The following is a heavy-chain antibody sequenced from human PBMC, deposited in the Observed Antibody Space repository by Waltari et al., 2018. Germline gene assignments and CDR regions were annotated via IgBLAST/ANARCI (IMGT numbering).Heavy chain of an antibody. CDR2: IDPEDGET. J-gene: IGHJ4*02. Sequence: EVELVQSGAEVKKPGATVKISCKASGYTFMAYFMHWVQQAPGKGLEWMGHIDPEDGETVYSAKFQGRVTITADTSTDTAYMELSSLTSGDTAVYYCAPLPGGSGQTFDYWGQGTLVTVSS. CDR3: APLPGGSGQTFDY. V-gene: IGHV1-69-2*01. CDR1: GYTFMAYF. D-gene: IGHD3-10*01.